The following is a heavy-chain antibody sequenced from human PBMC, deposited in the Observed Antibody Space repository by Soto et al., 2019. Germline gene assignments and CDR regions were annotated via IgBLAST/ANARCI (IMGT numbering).Heavy chain of an antibody. Sequence: QVQLVQSGAGVKKPGSSVKVSCKASGGTFSSYAISWVRQAPGQGLEWMGRIIPIFGTTNYAQRFQGRVTITADPSTNTVSLELSSLRSEDTAVYFCARGSSSWPYFDYWGQGTLVTVSS. CDR3: ARGSSSWPYFDY. J-gene: IGHJ4*02. V-gene: IGHV1-69*15. D-gene: IGHD6-13*01. CDR2: IIPIFGTT. CDR1: GGTFSSYA.